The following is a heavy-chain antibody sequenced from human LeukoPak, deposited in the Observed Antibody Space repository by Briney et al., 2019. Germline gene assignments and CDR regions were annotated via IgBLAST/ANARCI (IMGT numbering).Heavy chain of an antibody. J-gene: IGHJ5*02. Sequence: GGSLRLSCAASGFTFSDHYMDWVRQAPGKGLVWVSSISPDSTFIPQADSVKGRFTISRDNSKNSLYLQMESLRVEDTAVYYCANFQTVGVKPFEHWGQGTLVTVSS. V-gene: IGHV3-69-1*01. CDR2: ISPDSTFI. CDR1: GFTFSDHY. CDR3: ANFQTVGVKPFEH. D-gene: IGHD1-26*01.